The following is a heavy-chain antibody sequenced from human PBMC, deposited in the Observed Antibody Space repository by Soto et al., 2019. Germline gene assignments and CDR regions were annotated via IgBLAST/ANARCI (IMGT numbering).Heavy chain of an antibody. CDR2: ITEDGSGT. Sequence: EVQLVESGGAIVQPGGSLRLSCATSGFTFSSYPIHWVRQAQGKGPVWVSRITEDGSGTTYADSVKGRFTVTRDNAKNTMYLQMSGLGAEDTAGYHWVRGTNGWSVMDYWGQGTLVTVSS. J-gene: IGHJ4*02. D-gene: IGHD2-8*01. CDR1: GFTFSSYP. CDR3: VRGTNGWSVMDY. V-gene: IGHV3-74*01.